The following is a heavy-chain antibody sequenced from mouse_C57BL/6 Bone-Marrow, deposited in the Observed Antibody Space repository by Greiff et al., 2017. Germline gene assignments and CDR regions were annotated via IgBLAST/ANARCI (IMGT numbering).Heavy chain of an antibody. V-gene: IGHV1-63*01. CDR1: GYTFTNYW. CDR2: IYPGGGYT. D-gene: IGHD2-5*01. Sequence: QVQLQQSGAELVRPGTSVKMSCKASGYTFTNYWIGWAKQRPGHGLEWIGDIYPGGGYTNYNEKFKGKATLTADKSSSTAYMQFSSLTSEDSAIYYCARWDSNSYYAMDYWGQGTSVTVSS. J-gene: IGHJ4*01. CDR3: ARWDSNSYYAMDY.